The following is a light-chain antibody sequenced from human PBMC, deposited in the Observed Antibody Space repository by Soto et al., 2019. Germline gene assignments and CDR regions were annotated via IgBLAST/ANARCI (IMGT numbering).Light chain of an antibody. Sequence: QSVLTQPASVSGSPGQSITISCTGSSSDIGNYNYVSWYQQHPGKAPKLMIYEVSSRPSGVSNRFSGSKSGNTASLTISGLQAEDEADYYCSSYTTTTSRDVFGTGTKLTVL. CDR1: SSDIGNYNY. J-gene: IGLJ1*01. CDR2: EVS. CDR3: SSYTTTTSRDV. V-gene: IGLV2-14*01.